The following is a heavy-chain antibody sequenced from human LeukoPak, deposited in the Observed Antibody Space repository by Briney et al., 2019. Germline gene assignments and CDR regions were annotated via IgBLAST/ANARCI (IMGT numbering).Heavy chain of an antibody. CDR2: ISGNGGPT. D-gene: IGHD2-2*01. J-gene: IGHJ4*02. Sequence: GGSLRLSCAASGFTLSSYAMTWVRQAPGKGLEWVSGISGNGGPTYYADSVKGRFTISRDNSNNTLYLQMNCLRAEDTAVYYCAKDRGESVIVPALGDLGYWGQGTLVTVSS. V-gene: IGHV3-23*01. CDR1: GFTLSSYA. CDR3: AKDRGESVIVPALGDLGY.